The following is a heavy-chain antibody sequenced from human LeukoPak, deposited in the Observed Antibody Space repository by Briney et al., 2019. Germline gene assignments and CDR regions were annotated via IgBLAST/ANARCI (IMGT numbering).Heavy chain of an antibody. V-gene: IGHV3-30*01. CDR2: ISYHGDNK. Sequence: GKSLRLSCSAAGFTFRSFAIHWVRQAPGKGLEWVGLISYHGDNKFYAESVKGRFAMSRDNSRNTLYLQLNSLRVEDTAVYYCVRDQSNRGSYLDYWGLGTLVTVSS. J-gene: IGHJ4*02. CDR1: GFTFRSFA. D-gene: IGHD1-26*01. CDR3: VRDQSNRGSYLDY.